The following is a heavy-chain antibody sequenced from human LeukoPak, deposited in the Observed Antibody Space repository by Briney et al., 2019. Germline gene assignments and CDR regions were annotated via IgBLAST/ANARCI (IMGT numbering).Heavy chain of an antibody. V-gene: IGHV3-48*01. J-gene: IGHJ4*02. CDR2: ISSSSSTI. Sequence: PGGSLRLSCAASGFTFSSYSMNWVRQAPGKGLEWVSYISSSSSTIHYADSLKGRFTISRDNAKNSLYLQMNSLRGEDTAVYYCARQRQGSFDYWGQGTLVTVSS. D-gene: IGHD2-15*01. CDR1: GFTFSSYS. CDR3: ARQRQGSFDY.